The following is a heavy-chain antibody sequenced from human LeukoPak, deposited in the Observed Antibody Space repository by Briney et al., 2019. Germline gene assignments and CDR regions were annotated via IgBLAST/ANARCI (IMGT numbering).Heavy chain of an antibody. J-gene: IGHJ4*02. CDR3: ARFSGSSQGPGGSYYFDY. CDR2: IYHSGST. Sequence: SETLSLTCTVSGYSISSGYYWGWIRQPPGKGLEWIGSIYHSGSTYYNPSLKSRVTISVDTSKNQFSLKLSSVTAADTAVYYCARFSGSSQGPGGSYYFDYWGQGTLVTVSS. CDR1: GYSISSGYY. D-gene: IGHD1-26*01. V-gene: IGHV4-38-2*02.